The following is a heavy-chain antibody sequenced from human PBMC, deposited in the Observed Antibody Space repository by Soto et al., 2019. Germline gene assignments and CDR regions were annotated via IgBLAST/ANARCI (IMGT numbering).Heavy chain of an antibody. V-gene: IGHV1-18*04. J-gene: IGHJ3*02. CDR2: ISAYNGNT. CDR1: GYTFTSYG. Sequence: ASVKVSCKASGYTFTSYGISWVRQAPGQGLEWMGWISAYNGNTNYAQKLQGRVTMTTHTSTSTDYMEMRSLRSWEAAVGYWTREVVTDYYDSNPLRGAFDIWGQETTVSVS. D-gene: IGHD3-22*01. CDR3: TREVVTDYYDSNPLRGAFDI.